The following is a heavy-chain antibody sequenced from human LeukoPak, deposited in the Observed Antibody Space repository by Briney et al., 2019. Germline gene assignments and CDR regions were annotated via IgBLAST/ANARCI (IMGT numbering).Heavy chain of an antibody. CDR2: INGNDGST. J-gene: IGHJ4*02. CDR3: ARDEGSTDNQLDY. V-gene: IGHV1-2*02. Sequence: GASVKVSCKASGYTFDNFYIHWVRQAPGRGPEWMGWINGNDGSTNYAQKFQGRVTMTRVTAISTVYMDLSGLRPDDTAIYYCARDEGSTDNQLDYWGQGTLVTVSS. D-gene: IGHD1-14*01. CDR1: GYTFDNFY.